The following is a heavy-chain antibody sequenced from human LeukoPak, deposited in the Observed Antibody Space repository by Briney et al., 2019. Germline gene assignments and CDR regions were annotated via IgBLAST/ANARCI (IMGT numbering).Heavy chain of an antibody. CDR3: VRGTREGYSYGRYYFDY. D-gene: IGHD5-18*01. V-gene: IGHV1-2*02. J-gene: IGHJ4*02. CDR2: INPNSGGT. CDR1: GYTFNGYY. Sequence: ASVKVSCKASGYTFNGYYMHWVRQAPGQGLEWMGWINPNSGGTNYAQKFQGRVTMTRDTSITTAYMELSRLRSDDTAVYYCVRGTREGYSYGRYYFDYWGQGTLVTVSS.